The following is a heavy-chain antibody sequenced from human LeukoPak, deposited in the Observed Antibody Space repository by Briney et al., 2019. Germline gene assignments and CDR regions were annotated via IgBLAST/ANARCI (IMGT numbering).Heavy chain of an antibody. J-gene: IGHJ5*02. Sequence: ASVKVSCKASGYTFTSYYMHWVRQAPGQGLEWMGIINPSGGSTSYAQKFQGRVTMTRDTSTSTVYMELSSLRSEDTAVYYCAGDMGPTYYDFWGADPWGQGTLVTVSS. D-gene: IGHD3-3*01. CDR3: AGDMGPTYYDFWGADP. V-gene: IGHV1-46*03. CDR2: INPSGGST. CDR1: GYTFTSYY.